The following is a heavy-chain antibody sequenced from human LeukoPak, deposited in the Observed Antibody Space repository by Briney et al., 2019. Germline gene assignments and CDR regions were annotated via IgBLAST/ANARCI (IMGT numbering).Heavy chain of an antibody. CDR1: GFTFSSYA. Sequence: PGGSLRLSCSASGFTFSSYAMSWVRQAPGKGLEWVSAISGSGGSTYYADSVKGRFTISSDNSKNTLYLQMNSLRAEDTAVYYCAKDLYYYDSSGLNYWGQGTLVTVSS. J-gene: IGHJ4*02. V-gene: IGHV3-23*01. CDR2: ISGSGGST. D-gene: IGHD3-22*01. CDR3: AKDLYYYDSSGLNY.